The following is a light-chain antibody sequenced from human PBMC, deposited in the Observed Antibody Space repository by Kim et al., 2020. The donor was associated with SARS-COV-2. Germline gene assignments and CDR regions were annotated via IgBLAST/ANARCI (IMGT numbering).Light chain of an antibody. CDR1: SIGSKS. CDR2: YDS. Sequence: PGETASISCGGNSIGSKSVHWYQQRSGQAPVLVISYDSDRPSGIPERFSGSNSGNTATLTISRVEAGDEAGYYCQVWDSSSDHRVVFGGGTQLTVL. CDR3: QVWDSSSDHRVV. V-gene: IGLV3-21*04. J-gene: IGLJ2*01.